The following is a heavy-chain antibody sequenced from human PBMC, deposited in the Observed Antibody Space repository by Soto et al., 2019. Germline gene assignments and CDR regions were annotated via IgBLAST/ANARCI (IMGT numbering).Heavy chain of an antibody. V-gene: IGHV1-69*12. J-gene: IGHJ5*02. D-gene: IGHD3-3*01. CDR2: IVPMFGTA. CDR1: GGTFGNSA. CDR3: ARDGDPQSAFWSGPLGGGRFDP. Sequence: QVQRVQSGAEVKKPGSSVNVSCKTSGGTFGNSAVTWVRQAPGQGLEWLGGIVPMFGTANYAQKFQGRVTITADESTITAYMELNSLKTDDTAVYYCARDGDPQSAFWSGPLGGGRFDPWGQGTLVTVSS.